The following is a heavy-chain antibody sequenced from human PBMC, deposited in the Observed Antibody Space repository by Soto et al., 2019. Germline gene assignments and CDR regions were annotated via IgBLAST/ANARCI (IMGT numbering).Heavy chain of an antibody. J-gene: IGHJ6*02. CDR1: GYSFTSYW. CDR2: IYPGDSDT. CDR3: ARHGGRSSDRFYGMDV. V-gene: IGHV5-51*01. Sequence: GESLKISCKGSGYSFTSYWIGWVRQMPGKGLEWMGIIYPGDSDTRYSPSFQGQVTISADKSISTAYLQWSSLKASDTAMYYCARHGGRSSDRFYGMDVWGQGTTVTVSS. D-gene: IGHD6-6*01.